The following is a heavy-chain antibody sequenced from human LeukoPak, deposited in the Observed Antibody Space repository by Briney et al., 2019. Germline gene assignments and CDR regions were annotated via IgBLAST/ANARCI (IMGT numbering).Heavy chain of an antibody. V-gene: IGHV1-2*02. CDR1: GYTFTSYD. CDR3: ARSPHILTGENFDY. CDR2: INSKSGGT. Sequence: ASVTVSCKASGYTFTSYDINWVRQAPGQGLEWMGWINSKSGGTNYAQKFQGRVSMTRDTSINTAYMQLSRLRSDDTAVYYCARSPHILTGENFDYWGQGTLLTVSS. D-gene: IGHD3-9*01. J-gene: IGHJ4*02.